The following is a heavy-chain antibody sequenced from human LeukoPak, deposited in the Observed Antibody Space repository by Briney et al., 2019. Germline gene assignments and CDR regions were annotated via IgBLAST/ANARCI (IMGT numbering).Heavy chain of an antibody. CDR2: ISGSGGST. J-gene: IGHJ4*02. V-gene: IGHV3-23*01. CDR1: GFTFSSYA. Sequence: GGSLRLSCAASGFTFSSYAMSWVRQAPGKGLEWVSAISGSGGSTYYADSVKGRFTISRDTSKNMVFLQMNSLRVEDTAVYYCARGIDYWGRGTLVTVSS. CDR3: ARGIDY.